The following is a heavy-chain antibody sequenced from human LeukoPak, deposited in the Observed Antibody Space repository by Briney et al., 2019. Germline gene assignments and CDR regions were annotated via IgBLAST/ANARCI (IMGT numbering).Heavy chain of an antibody. J-gene: IGHJ4*02. V-gene: IGHV3-53*01. Sequence: GGSLRLSCAASGLTVSSNYMSWVRQAPGKGLEWVSVIYSGGSTYYADSVKGRFTISRDNSKNTLYLQMNSLRAEDMAVYYCARYITRHYYDSSGYYHYFDYWGQGTLVTVSS. D-gene: IGHD3-22*01. CDR2: IYSGGST. CDR3: ARYITRHYYDSSGYYHYFDY. CDR1: GLTVSSNY.